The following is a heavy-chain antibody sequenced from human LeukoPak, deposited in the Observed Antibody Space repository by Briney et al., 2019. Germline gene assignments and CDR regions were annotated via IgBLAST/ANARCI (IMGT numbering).Heavy chain of an antibody. CDR1: GYTFTSYY. CDR3: ARERNSNSLSNLYYYYGMDV. Sequence: ASVKVSCKASGYTFTSYYMHWVRQAPGQGLERMGIINPSGGSTSYAQKFQGRVTMTRDTSTSTVYMELSSLRSEDTAVYYCARERNSNSLSNLYYYYGMDVWGQGTTVTVSS. D-gene: IGHD4-4*01. CDR2: INPSGGST. J-gene: IGHJ6*02. V-gene: IGHV1-46*01.